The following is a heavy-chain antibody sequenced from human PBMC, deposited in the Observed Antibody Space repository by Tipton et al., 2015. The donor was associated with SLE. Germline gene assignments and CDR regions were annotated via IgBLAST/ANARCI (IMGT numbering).Heavy chain of an antibody. J-gene: IGHJ5*02. CDR2: VSHSGST. CDR3: ARQGQWLIRGFDP. Sequence: LRLSCAVYGGSFSNYYWSWIRQSPGKGLEWMGEVSHSGSTDYNPPLKNRVTISVDKSKNQLSLNLMSVTAADAAVYYCARQGQWLIRGFDPWGQGTVVTVSP. CDR1: GGSFSNYY. V-gene: IGHV4-34*01. D-gene: IGHD6-19*01.